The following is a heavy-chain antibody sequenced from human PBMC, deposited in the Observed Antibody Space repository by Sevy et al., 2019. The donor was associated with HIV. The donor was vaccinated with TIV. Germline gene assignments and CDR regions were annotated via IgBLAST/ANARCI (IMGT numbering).Heavy chain of an antibody. Sequence: GGSLRLSCTASGFTVNDAWMNWVRQAPGKGLEWVGLIKSRGDGGAIDYAAPVKGRFTISRDDSKNTLYLQMNSLIIEDTAVYYCTKEWSGSHSNGGRGTLVTVSS. CDR3: TKEWSGSHSN. CDR1: GFTVNDAW. J-gene: IGHJ4*02. D-gene: IGHD1-26*01. V-gene: IGHV3-15*05. CDR2: IKSRGDGGAI.